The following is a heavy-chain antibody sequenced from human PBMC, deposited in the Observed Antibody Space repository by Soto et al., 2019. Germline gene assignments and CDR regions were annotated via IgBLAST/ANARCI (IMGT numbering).Heavy chain of an antibody. J-gene: IGHJ6*03. V-gene: IGHV3-9*01. CDR2: ISWNSGSI. CDR1: GFTFDDYA. D-gene: IGHD3-10*01. CDR3: AKDISGGYYYYMDV. Sequence: EVQLVESGGGLVQPGRSLRLSCAASGFTFDDYAMHWVRQAPGKGLEWVSGISWNSGSIGYADSVKGRFTISRDNAKNSLYLQMNSLRAEDTALYYCAKDISGGYYYYMDVWGKGTTVTVSS.